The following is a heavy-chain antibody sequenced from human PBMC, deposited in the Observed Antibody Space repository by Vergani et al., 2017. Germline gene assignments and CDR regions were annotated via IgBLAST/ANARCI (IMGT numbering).Heavy chain of an antibody. J-gene: IGHJ4*02. D-gene: IGHD3-10*01. CDR3: ARDSMVRGVDY. CDR2: INHSGST. CDR1: GGSFSGYY. V-gene: IGHV4-34*01. Sequence: QVQLQQWGAGLLKPSETLSLTCAVYGGSFSGYYWSWIRQPPGKGLEWIGEINHSGSTNYNPSLKSRVTISVDTSKNQFSLKLSSVTAADTAVYYCARDSMVRGVDYWGQGTLVTVSS.